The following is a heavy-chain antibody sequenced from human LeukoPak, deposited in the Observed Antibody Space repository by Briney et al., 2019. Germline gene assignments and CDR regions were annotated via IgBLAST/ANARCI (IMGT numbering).Heavy chain of an antibody. CDR3: ASCHNFGYYYYYMDV. CDR1: GGSISSGDYY. D-gene: IGHD3-10*01. Sequence: SQTLSLTCTVSGGSISSGDYYWSWIRQPPGKGLEWIGYIYYSGSTYYNPSLKSRVTISVDTSKNQFSLKLSSVTAADTAVYYCASCHNFGYYYYYMDVWGKGTTVTVSS. CDR2: IYYSGST. J-gene: IGHJ6*03. V-gene: IGHV4-30-4*08.